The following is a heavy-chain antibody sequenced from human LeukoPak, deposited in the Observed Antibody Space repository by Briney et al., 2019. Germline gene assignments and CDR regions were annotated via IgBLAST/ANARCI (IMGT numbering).Heavy chain of an antibody. Sequence: SGPTLVNPTETLTLTCTVSGFSLSNARMGVSWIRQPPGKALEWLAHIFSNDEKSYSTSLKSRLTISKDTSKSQVVLTMTNMDPVDTATYYCARIGLYYCDSSGYRITARAFDIWGQGTMVTVSS. V-gene: IGHV2-26*01. D-gene: IGHD3-22*01. J-gene: IGHJ3*02. CDR1: GFSLSNARMG. CDR2: IFSNDEK. CDR3: ARIGLYYCDSSGYRITARAFDI.